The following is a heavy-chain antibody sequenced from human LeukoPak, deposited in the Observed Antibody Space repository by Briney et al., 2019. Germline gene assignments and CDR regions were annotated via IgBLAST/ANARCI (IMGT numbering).Heavy chain of an antibody. J-gene: IGHJ4*02. Sequence: VASVKVSCKASGGTFSSYAISWVRQAPGQGLEWMGGIIPIFGTANYAQKFQGRVTITTDESTSTAYMELSSLRSEDTAVYYCARAYDFWSGYYPFDYWGQGTLVTVSS. CDR2: IIPIFGTA. D-gene: IGHD3-3*01. V-gene: IGHV1-69*05. CDR3: ARAYDFWSGYYPFDY. CDR1: GGTFSSYA.